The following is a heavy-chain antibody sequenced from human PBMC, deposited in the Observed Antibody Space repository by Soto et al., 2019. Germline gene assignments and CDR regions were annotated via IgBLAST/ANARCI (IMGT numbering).Heavy chain of an antibody. J-gene: IGHJ3*01. D-gene: IGHD1-20*01. V-gene: IGHV1-18*01. Sequence: ASVKVSCKASGYTLTSYFISWVRQAPGQGLEWMGWISAYNGNTNYAQKLQGRVTMTTDTSTSTAYMELRSLRSDDTAVYYCARDEVSGILRPADVFDFWGQGTMVPVSS. CDR3: ARDEVSGILRPADVFDF. CDR2: ISAYNGNT. CDR1: GYTLTSYF.